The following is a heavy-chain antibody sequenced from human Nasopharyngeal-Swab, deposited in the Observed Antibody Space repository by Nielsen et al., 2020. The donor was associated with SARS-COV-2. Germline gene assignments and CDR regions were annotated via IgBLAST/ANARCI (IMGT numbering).Heavy chain of an antibody. V-gene: IGHV3-33*01. J-gene: IGHJ4*02. CDR3: VRDNGYNTLDF. CDR1: GFTFRNYG. D-gene: IGHD5-24*01. Sequence: GGSLRLSCAASGFTFRNYGMHWVRQAPGKGLEWVTFIWYDGTNSFYADSVKGRFTSSRDNSKNTMYLQMTSLRAEDTAVYYCVRDNGYNTLDFWGQGTLVTVSS. CDR2: IWYDGTNS.